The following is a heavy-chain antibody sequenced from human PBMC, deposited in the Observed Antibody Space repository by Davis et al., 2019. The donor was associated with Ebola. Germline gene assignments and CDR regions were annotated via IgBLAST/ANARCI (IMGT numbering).Heavy chain of an antibody. CDR3: ARGRCSSTSCYAGTCYFYYALDV. V-gene: IGHV1-69*13. D-gene: IGHD2-2*01. J-gene: IGHJ6*04. CDR1: GGTFSSYS. Sequence: SVKVSCKASGGTFSSYSVSWVRQAPGQGLEWLGGIIHIFGTSNYAQKFQGRFTITADESTNTAYMELSSLRSENTAVYYCARGRCSSTSCYAGTCYFYYALDVWGKGTTVTVSS. CDR2: IIHIFGTS.